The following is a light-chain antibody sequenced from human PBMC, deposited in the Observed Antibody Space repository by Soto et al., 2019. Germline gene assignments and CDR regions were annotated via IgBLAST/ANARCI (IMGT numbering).Light chain of an antibody. CDR1: QSVSSN. CDR2: GAS. J-gene: IGKJ3*01. V-gene: IGKV3-15*01. Sequence: EIVMTQSPATLSVSAGERATLSCRASQSVSSNLAWYQQKPGQAPRLLIYGASTRATGIPARFSGSGSGTEFTLTISSLQSEDFAVYYCQEYNNWPGITFGPGTKVDIK. CDR3: QEYNNWPGIT.